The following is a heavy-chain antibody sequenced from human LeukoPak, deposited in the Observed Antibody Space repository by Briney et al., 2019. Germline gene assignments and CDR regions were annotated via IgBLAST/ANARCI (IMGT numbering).Heavy chain of an antibody. CDR2: IIPIFGTA. CDR3: ASNTRFGDNSRYYDSWSGINWFDP. J-gene: IGHJ5*02. V-gene: IGHV1-69*05. D-gene: IGHD3-3*01. Sequence: ASVKVSCKASGGTFSSYAISWVRQAPGQGLEWMGGIIPIFGTANYAQKFQGRVTITTDESTSTAYMELSSLRSEDTAVYYCASNTRFGDNSRYYDSWSGINWFDPWGQGTLVTVSS. CDR1: GGTFSSYA.